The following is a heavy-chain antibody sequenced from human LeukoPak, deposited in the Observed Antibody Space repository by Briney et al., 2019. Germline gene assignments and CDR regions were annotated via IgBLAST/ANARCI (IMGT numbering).Heavy chain of an antibody. V-gene: IGHV3-53*01. CDR3: AKPEDSGYDGLV. D-gene: IGHD5-12*01. Sequence: GGSLRLSCAASGFTVSSNYMSWVRQAPGKGLEGVSVIYSGGSTYYADSVKGRFTISRDNSKNTLYLQMNSLRAEDTAVYYCAKPEDSGYDGLVWGQGTLVTVSS. J-gene: IGHJ4*02. CDR2: IYSGGST. CDR1: GFTVSSNY.